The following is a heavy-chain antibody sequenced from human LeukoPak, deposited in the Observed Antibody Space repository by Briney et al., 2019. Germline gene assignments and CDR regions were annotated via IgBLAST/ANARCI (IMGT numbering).Heavy chain of an antibody. Sequence: SETLSLTCAVYGGSFSGYYWSWIRQPPGKGLEWIGEINHSGSTNYNPSLKSRVTISVDTSKNQFSLKLSSVTAADTAVYYCAGGSPIVVVPAAKHYYYYGMDVWGKGTTVTVSS. CDR3: AGGSPIVVVPAAKHYYYYGMDV. CDR2: INHSGST. J-gene: IGHJ6*04. CDR1: GGSFSGYY. V-gene: IGHV4-34*01. D-gene: IGHD2-2*01.